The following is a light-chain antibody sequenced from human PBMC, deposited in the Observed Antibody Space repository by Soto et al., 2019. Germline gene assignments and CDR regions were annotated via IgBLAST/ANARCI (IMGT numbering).Light chain of an antibody. V-gene: IGKV3-11*01. J-gene: IGKJ4*01. Sequence: EIVLTQSPATLSLSPGERATLSCWASQSVGRSLAWYQQKPGQAPRLLINDASNRATGIPARFGGSGSGTDFTLTISSLEPEDFAVYYCQQRTSWPTFGGGTKVDI. CDR3: QQRTSWPT. CDR2: DAS. CDR1: QSVGRS.